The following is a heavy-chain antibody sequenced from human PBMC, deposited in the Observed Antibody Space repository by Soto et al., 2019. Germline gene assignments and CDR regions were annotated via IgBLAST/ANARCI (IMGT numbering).Heavy chain of an antibody. J-gene: IGHJ4*02. CDR3: ASSIN. CDR2: IWYDGSNK. Sequence: ESGGGVVQPGRSLRLSCAASGFPFSSYGMHWVRQAPGKGLDWVAVIWYDGSNKDYADSVKGRFTISRDNSKNTLYLQMNNLRADDTAVYYCASSINWGQGTLVTVSS. CDR1: GFPFSSYG. V-gene: IGHV3-33*01.